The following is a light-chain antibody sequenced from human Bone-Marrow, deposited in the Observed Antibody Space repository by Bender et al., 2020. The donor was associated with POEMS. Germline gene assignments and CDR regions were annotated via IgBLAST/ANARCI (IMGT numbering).Light chain of an antibody. CDR3: QSYDNSLGGWV. J-gene: IGLJ3*02. Sequence: QSVLPQPPSMSEAPGQRVTISCTGSSSNIGAGYDVHWYQHLPGTAPKLLIYGYNNRPSGVPDRFSGSKSGTSASLAITGLQAEDEGDYYCQSYDNSLGGWVFGGGTKLTVL. CDR1: SSNIGAGYD. CDR2: GYN. V-gene: IGLV1-40*01.